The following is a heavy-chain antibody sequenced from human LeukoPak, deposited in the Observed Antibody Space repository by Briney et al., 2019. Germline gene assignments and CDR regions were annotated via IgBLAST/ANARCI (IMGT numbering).Heavy chain of an antibody. CDR3: AELGITMIGGV. V-gene: IGHV3-48*03. Sequence: PGGSLRLSCAACGFTFSIYEMNWVRQAPGKGLEWLSHISTSGNTIHYANSVEGRFTISRDDAKNSLYLQMNSLRAEDTAVYYCAELGITMIGGVWGKGTTVTISS. D-gene: IGHD3-10*02. CDR2: ISTSGNTI. J-gene: IGHJ6*04. CDR1: GFTFSIYE.